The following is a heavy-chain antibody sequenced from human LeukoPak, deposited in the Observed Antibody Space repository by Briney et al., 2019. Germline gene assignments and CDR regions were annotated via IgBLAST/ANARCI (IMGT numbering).Heavy chain of an antibody. J-gene: IGHJ4*02. CDR1: GFSFSSYY. Sequence: GGSLRLSCAASGFSFSSYYMSWVRQAPGKGMEWVALINPDGNERYYVGSGKGRFTSSRYNARNSLYLQMNSLRAEDTAVYDCARGSGWWRFDFWGQGNLVTVSS. V-gene: IGHV3-7*03. CDR2: INPDGNER. D-gene: IGHD6-13*01. CDR3: ARGSGWWRFDF.